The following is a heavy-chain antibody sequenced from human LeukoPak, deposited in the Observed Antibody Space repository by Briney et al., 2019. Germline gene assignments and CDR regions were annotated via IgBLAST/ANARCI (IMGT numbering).Heavy chain of an antibody. CDR1: GFTVSSNY. J-gene: IGHJ2*01. CDR3: ARDASSSRWLHPYWYFDL. CDR2: IYSGGST. V-gene: IGHV3-53*01. Sequence: PGGSLRLSCAASGFTVSSNYMSWVRQAPGKGLEWVSVIYSGGSTYYADSVKGRFTISRDNSKNTLYLQMNSLRAEDTAVYYCARDASSSRWLHPYWYFDLWGRGTLVTVSS. D-gene: IGHD5-24*01.